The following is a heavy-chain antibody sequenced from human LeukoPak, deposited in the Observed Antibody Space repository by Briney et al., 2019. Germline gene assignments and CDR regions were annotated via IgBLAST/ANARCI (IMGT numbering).Heavy chain of an antibody. D-gene: IGHD3-3*01. CDR3: ARSWKDVTISGVAIKRSNYYYMDV. CDR1: GYSISSGYY. J-gene: IGHJ6*03. CDR2: IHHSGST. Sequence: SETLSLTCTVSGYSISSGYYWGWIRQPPGKGLEWIGSIHHSGSTYYNPSLKSRVTISVDTSKNQVSLKLSSVTAADTAIYYCARSWKDVTISGVAIKRSNYYYMDVWGKGTTVTVSS. V-gene: IGHV4-38-2*02.